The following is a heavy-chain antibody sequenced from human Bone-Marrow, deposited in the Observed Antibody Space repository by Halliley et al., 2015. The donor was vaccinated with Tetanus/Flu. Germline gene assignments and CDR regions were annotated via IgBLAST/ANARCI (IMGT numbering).Heavy chain of an antibody. J-gene: IGHJ4*02. V-gene: IGHV4-59*08. CDR3: ARHGMLGLRSYSDS. D-gene: IGHD7-27*01. Sequence: EWIGFAFPTGVTNYNPSLKSRLVMSLDTVKNQFFLRLRSVTAADTAVYYCARHGMLGLRSYSDSWGQGSLVIVSS. CDR2: AFPTGVT.